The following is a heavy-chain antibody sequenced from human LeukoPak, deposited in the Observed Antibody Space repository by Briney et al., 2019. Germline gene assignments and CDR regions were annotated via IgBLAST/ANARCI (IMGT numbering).Heavy chain of an antibody. V-gene: IGHV1-69*13. J-gene: IGHJ4*02. Sequence: VASVKVSCKASGGTFSSYAISWVRQAPGQGLEWMGGIIPIFGTANYAQKFQGRVTITADESTSTAYMELSSLRSEDTAVYYCARTPAVVVLAATHFDYWGQGTLVTVSS. CDR2: IIPIFGTA. CDR1: GGTFSSYA. CDR3: ARTPAVVVLAATHFDY. D-gene: IGHD2-15*01.